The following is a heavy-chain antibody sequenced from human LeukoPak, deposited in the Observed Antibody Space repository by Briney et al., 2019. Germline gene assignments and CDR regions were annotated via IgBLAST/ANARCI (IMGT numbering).Heavy chain of an antibody. CDR1: GFTFSNYA. J-gene: IGHJ4*02. V-gene: IGHV3-23*01. D-gene: IGHD1-26*01. CDR3: AKSHVGSYYGTYFEY. CDR2: ISGSGGST. Sequence: GGSLRLSCAASGFTFSNYAMTWVRQESGKGLEWVSAISGSGGSTYYAETVKGRFTISRDNSKSTLSLQMDSLRAEDTAVYYCAKSHVGSYYGTYFEYWGQGTLVTVSS.